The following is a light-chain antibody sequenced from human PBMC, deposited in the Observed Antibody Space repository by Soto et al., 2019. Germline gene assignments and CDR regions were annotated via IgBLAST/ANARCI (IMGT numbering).Light chain of an antibody. CDR3: QQSYSTPIT. V-gene: IGKV1-39*01. CDR2: AAS. CDR1: QRINTY. J-gene: IGKJ5*01. Sequence: DIQMTQSPSSLSASVGDRVTITCRSSQRINTYLNWYQQKPGKAPKLLIYAASRLQSGVPSRFSGSGSGTDFTLTISSLQPEDFASYYCQQSYSTPITFGQGTRLEIK.